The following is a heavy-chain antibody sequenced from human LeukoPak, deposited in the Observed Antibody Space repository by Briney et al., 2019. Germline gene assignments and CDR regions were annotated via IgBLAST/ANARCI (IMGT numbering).Heavy chain of an antibody. CDR3: ARGGQLGIAVDY. J-gene: IGHJ4*02. CDR1: GGSISSGDYY. CDR2: VYYSGST. V-gene: IGHV4-31*03. D-gene: IGHD7-27*01. Sequence: PSQTLSLTCTVSGGSISSGDYYWSWLRQHPGKGLEWIGYVYYSGSTYYNPSLKGRVTISVDTSKNQFSLKLSSVTAADTAVYYCARGGQLGIAVDYWGQGTLVTVSS.